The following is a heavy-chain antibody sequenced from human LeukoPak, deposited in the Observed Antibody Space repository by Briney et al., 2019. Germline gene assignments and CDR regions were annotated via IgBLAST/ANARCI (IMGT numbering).Heavy chain of an antibody. CDR3: AKDPSGSYYGNPDY. V-gene: IGHV3-74*01. CDR1: EFTFSAYW. Sequence: GGSLRLSCAASEFTFSAYWMHWVRQAPGKGLVWVSRIRGDGSMTNYADSVKGRFTISRDNAKNSLYLQMNSLRAEDTALYYCAKDPSGSYYGNPDYWGQGTLVTVSS. D-gene: IGHD1-26*01. CDR2: IRGDGSMT. J-gene: IGHJ4*02.